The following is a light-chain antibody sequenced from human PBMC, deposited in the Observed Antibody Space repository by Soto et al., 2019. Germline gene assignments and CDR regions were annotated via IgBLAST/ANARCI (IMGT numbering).Light chain of an antibody. Sequence: DIQMTQSPSSLSASVGDRVTITCRASQSISSYLNWYQQKPGKAPKLLIYAASSLQSGVPLRFSGSGSGTDFTLTISSLQPEDFATYYCQQSYSTAWTFGQGTKLEIK. CDR1: QSISSY. J-gene: IGKJ2*02. CDR2: AAS. V-gene: IGKV1-39*01. CDR3: QQSYSTAWT.